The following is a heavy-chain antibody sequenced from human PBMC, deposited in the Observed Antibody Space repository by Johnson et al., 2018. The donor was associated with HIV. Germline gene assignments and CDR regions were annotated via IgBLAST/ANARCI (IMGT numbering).Heavy chain of an antibody. V-gene: IGHV3-30*14. Sequence: QMLLVESGGGVVQPGRSLRLSCAASGFTFSSYAMHWVRQAPGKGLEWVAVLSYDGSNKYYADSVKGRFTISRDSSNNTLHLQMNSLNAEDTAMYYFARAYTYGAFDSWGQGTTVTISS. CDR1: GFTFSSYA. D-gene: IGHD5-18*01. CDR3: ARAYTYGAFDS. J-gene: IGHJ3*02. CDR2: LSYDGSNK.